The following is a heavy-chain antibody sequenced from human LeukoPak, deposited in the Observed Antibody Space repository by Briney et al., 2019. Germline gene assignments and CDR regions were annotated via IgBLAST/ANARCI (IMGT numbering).Heavy chain of an antibody. V-gene: IGHV3-7*01. CDR1: GFTFSSYW. D-gene: IGHD6-19*01. Sequence: GGSLRLSCAASGFTFSSYWMAWVRQAPGKGLEWVANVREDEGDKGYADSVKGRFAISRDNGKDSLYLQMNSLTAEDTAVYYCARDVAGALDFWGQGTLVIVSS. CDR2: VREDEGDK. CDR3: ARDVAGALDF. J-gene: IGHJ4*02.